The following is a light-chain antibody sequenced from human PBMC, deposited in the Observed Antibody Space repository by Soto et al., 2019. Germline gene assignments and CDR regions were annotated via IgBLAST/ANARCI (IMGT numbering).Light chain of an antibody. Sequence: FGLTQSLGTLSLSHGERATLYCRASLSVSSSYLAWYQQKPGQAPTLLIYGASSRATGIPDRFSGSGSGTDFTLTISRLEPEDVAVYYCQQYGSSRYTLGQGTKVDIK. V-gene: IGKV3-20*01. CDR2: GAS. CDR3: QQYGSSRYT. J-gene: IGKJ1*01. CDR1: LSVSSSY.